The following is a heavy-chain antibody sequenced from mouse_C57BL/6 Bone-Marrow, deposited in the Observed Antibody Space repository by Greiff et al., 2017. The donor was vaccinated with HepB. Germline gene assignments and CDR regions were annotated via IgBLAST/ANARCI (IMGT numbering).Heavy chain of an antibody. D-gene: IGHD2-14*01. V-gene: IGHV3-6*01. Sequence: ESGPGLVKPSQSLSLTCSVTGYSITSGYYWNWIRQFPGNKLEWMGYISYDGSNNYNPSLKNRISITRDTSKNQFFLKLNSVTTEDTATYYCAREYRGAMDYWGQGTSVTVSS. CDR2: ISYDGSN. CDR1: GYSITSGYY. J-gene: IGHJ4*01. CDR3: AREYRGAMDY.